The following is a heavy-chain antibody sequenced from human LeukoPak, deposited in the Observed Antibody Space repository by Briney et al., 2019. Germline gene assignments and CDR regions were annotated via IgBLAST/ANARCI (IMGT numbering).Heavy chain of an antibody. J-gene: IGHJ4*02. Sequence: GSLRLSCAASGFTFSSYSMNWVRQAPGKGLEWVSSIRSSSTIYYADSVKGRFTISRDNAKNSLYLQMNSLKAEDTAVYYCARGADSSGYCLDYWGQGTLVTVSS. D-gene: IGHD3-22*01. V-gene: IGHV3-21*01. CDR1: GFTFSSYS. CDR3: ARGADSSGYCLDY. CDR2: IRSSSTI.